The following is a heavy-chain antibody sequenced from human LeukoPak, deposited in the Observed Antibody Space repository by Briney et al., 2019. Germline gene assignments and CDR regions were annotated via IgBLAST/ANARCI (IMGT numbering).Heavy chain of an antibody. CDR2: ISAYNGKT. D-gene: IGHD5-12*01. CDR1: GYTFSSYG. CDR3: ARTPRYSGYEQNNDY. J-gene: IGHJ4*02. V-gene: IGHV1-18*01. Sequence: ASVKVSCKASGYTFSSYGISWVRLAPGQGLEWMGWISAYNGKTNYAQKLQGRVTMTTDTSTTTAYMELRSLTSDDTAVYYCARTPRYSGYEQNNDYWGQGTLVTVSS.